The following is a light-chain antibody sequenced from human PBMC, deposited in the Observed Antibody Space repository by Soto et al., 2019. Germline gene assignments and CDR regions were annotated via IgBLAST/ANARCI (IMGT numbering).Light chain of an antibody. CDR1: SSNIGSNY. Sequence: QSVLTQPPSACGTPGQRVTISCSGSSSNIGSNYVYWYQQLPGTAPKLLIYRNNQRPSGVPDRFSGSKSGTSASLAISGLRSEDEADYYCAAWDDSLSGRVFGTGTQLTVL. CDR3: AAWDDSLSGRV. V-gene: IGLV1-47*01. CDR2: RNN. J-gene: IGLJ1*01.